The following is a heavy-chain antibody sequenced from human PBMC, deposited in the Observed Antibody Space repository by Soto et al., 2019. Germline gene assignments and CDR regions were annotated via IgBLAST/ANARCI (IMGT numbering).Heavy chain of an antibody. CDR1: GGSVSSGSYY. D-gene: IGHD3-22*01. J-gene: IGHJ5*02. CDR3: ARGLSSSSGYYPHDWFDP. Sequence: PSETLSLTCTVCGGSVSSGSYYWSWIRPPPGKGLEWIGYIYYSGSTNYTPPLKSRVTISVDTSKNQFSLKLSSVTAADTAVYYCARGLSSSSGYYPHDWFDPWGQGTLVTVSS. CDR2: IYYSGST. V-gene: IGHV4-61*01.